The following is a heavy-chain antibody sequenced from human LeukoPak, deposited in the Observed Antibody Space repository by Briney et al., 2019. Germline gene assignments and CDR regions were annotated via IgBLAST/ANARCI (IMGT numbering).Heavy chain of an antibody. Sequence: SQTLSLTCTVSGGSISSGGYYWSWIRQHPGKGLEWIGYIYYSGSTYYNPSLKSRVTISVDTSKNQFSLKLSSVTAADTAVYYCARDRAVAGWSAPEWGQGTLVTVSS. V-gene: IGHV4-31*03. CDR1: GGSISSGGYY. J-gene: IGHJ4*02. CDR3: ARDRAVAGWSAPE. CDR2: IYYSGST. D-gene: IGHD6-19*01.